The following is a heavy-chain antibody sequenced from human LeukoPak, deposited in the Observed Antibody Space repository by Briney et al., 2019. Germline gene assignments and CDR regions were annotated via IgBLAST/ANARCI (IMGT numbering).Heavy chain of an antibody. J-gene: IGHJ5*02. CDR2: INLSGST. Sequence: SETLSLTCAVYGGSFSGYYWSWIRQPPGKGLEWIGEINLSGSTNYNPSLKSRVTISVDTSKNQFSLKLSSVTAADTAVYYCARGLIMITFGGVIVRTNWFDPWGQGTLVTVSS. CDR1: GGSFSGYY. V-gene: IGHV4-34*01. D-gene: IGHD3-16*02. CDR3: ARGLIMITFGGVIVRTNWFDP.